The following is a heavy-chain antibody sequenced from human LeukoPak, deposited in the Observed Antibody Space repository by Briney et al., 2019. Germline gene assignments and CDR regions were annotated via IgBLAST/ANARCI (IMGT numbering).Heavy chain of an antibody. D-gene: IGHD5-18*01. Sequence: GGSLRLSCAASGFTFSSYAMSWVRQAPGKGLEWVSSVSGSGGSTSYADSVKGRFTISRDGSKNTLYLQMNSLRAEDTAVYYCAKITITTMERSFDYWGQGTLVTASS. J-gene: IGHJ4*02. CDR1: GFTFSSYA. V-gene: IGHV3-23*01. CDR2: VSGSGGST. CDR3: AKITITTMERSFDY.